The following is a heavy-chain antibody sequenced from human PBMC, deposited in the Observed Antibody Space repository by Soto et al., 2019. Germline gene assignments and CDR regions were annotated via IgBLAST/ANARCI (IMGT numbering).Heavy chain of an antibody. CDR3: ARVFITICGVGTWFHP. CDR2: IYYSGST. Sequence: SETLSLTCTVSAGSISSGGYYWSWIRQHPGKGLEWIGYIYYSGSTYYNPSLKSRVTISVDTSKNQFSLKLSSVTAADTAVYYCARVFITICGVGTWFHPRGQAILRTGSS. D-gene: IGHD3-3*01. V-gene: IGHV4-31*03. CDR1: AGSISSGGYY. J-gene: IGHJ5*02.